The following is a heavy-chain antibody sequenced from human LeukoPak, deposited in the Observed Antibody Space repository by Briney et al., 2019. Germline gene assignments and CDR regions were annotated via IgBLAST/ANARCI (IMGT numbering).Heavy chain of an antibody. CDR3: ARGERASAFDI. D-gene: IGHD3-16*01. CDR1: GGSISSYY. Sequence: PSETLSLTCTVSGGSISSYYWSWIRQPPGKGLEWIGYIYYSGSTNYNPSLKSRVTISVDTSKNQFSLKLSSVTAADTAVYYCARGERASAFDIWGQGTMVTVSS. V-gene: IGHV4-59*01. J-gene: IGHJ3*02. CDR2: IYYSGST.